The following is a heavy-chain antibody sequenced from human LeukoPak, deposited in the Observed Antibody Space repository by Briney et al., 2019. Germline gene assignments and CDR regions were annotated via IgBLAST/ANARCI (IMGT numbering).Heavy chain of an antibody. CDR2: IYSGGST. D-gene: IGHD3-22*01. CDR3: ARNYHDSSGYYVGSPPFFDY. J-gene: IGHJ4*02. Sequence: GGSLRLSCAASGFTVSSNYMSWVRQAPGKGLEWVSVIYSGGSTYYADSVKGRFTISRDNSKNTLYLQMNSLRAEDTAVYYCARNYHDSSGYYVGSPPFFDYWGQGTLVTISS. V-gene: IGHV3-66*02. CDR1: GFTVSSNY.